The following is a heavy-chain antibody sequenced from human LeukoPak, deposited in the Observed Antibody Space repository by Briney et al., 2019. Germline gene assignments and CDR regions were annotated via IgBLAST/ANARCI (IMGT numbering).Heavy chain of an antibody. Sequence: GRSLRLSCAASGFTVSSNYMSWVRQAPGKGLEWVSVIYSGGSTYYADSVKGRFTISRDNSKNTLYLQMNSLRAEDTAVYYCAREGMTTFVSDWYLDLWGRGTLVSVSS. CDR1: GFTVSSNY. CDR3: AREGMTTFVSDWYLDL. J-gene: IGHJ2*01. D-gene: IGHD3-16*01. V-gene: IGHV3-66*01. CDR2: IYSGGST.